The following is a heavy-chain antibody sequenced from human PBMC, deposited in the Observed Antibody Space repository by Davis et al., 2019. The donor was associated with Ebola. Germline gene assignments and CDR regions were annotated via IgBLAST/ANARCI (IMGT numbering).Heavy chain of an antibody. CDR1: GGSFSGYY. Sequence: PSETLSPTCAVYGGSFSGYYWSWIRQPAGKGLEWIGRIYTSGSTNYNPSLKSRVTMSVDTSKNQFSLKLSSVTAADTAVYYCPGNIVATAPFDYWGQGTLVTVSS. V-gene: IGHV4-59*10. CDR2: IYTSGST. CDR3: PGNIVATAPFDY. D-gene: IGHD5-12*01. J-gene: IGHJ4*02.